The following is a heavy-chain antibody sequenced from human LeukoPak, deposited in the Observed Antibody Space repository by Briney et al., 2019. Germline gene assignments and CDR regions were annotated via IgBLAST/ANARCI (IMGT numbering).Heavy chain of an antibody. Sequence: SVKVSCKASGGTFSSYAISWVRQAPGRGLEWMGEIIPIFGTANYAQKFQGRVTITTDESTSTAYMELSSLRSEDTAVYYCASLEMATISYFDYWGQGTLVTVSS. CDR2: IIPIFGTA. CDR1: GGTFSSYA. CDR3: ASLEMATISYFDY. V-gene: IGHV1-69*05. J-gene: IGHJ4*02. D-gene: IGHD5-24*01.